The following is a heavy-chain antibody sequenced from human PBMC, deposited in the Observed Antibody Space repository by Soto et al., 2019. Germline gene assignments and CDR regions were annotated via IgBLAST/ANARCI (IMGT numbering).Heavy chain of an antibody. D-gene: IGHD2-8*01. CDR3: ARAREPRMVYDIPGHYFDY. Sequence: SETLSLTCTVSGGSISSGDYYWSWIRQPPGKGLEWIGYIYYSGSTYYNPSLKSRVTISVDTSKNQFSLKLSSVTAADTAVYYCARAREPRMVYDIPGHYFDYWGQGTLVTVSS. CDR1: GGSISSGDYY. V-gene: IGHV4-30-4*01. J-gene: IGHJ4*02. CDR2: IYYSGST.